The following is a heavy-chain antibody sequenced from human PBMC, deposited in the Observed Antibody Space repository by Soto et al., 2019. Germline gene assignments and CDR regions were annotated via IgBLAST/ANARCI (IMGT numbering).Heavy chain of an antibody. D-gene: IGHD2-2*02. V-gene: IGHV3-21*01. CDR2: ISSSSSYI. Sequence: PGGSLRLSCAASGFTFSSYSMNWVRQAPGKGLEWVSSISSSSSYIYYADSVKGRFTISRDNAKNSLYLQMNSLRAEDTAVYYCARDVPAAIRGYYYYGMDVWGQGTTVTAP. J-gene: IGHJ6*02. CDR1: GFTFSSYS. CDR3: ARDVPAAIRGYYYYGMDV.